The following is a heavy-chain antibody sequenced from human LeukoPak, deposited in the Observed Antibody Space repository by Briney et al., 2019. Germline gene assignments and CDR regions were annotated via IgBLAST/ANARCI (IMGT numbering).Heavy chain of an antibody. CDR3: APASYYDSSGYYLDY. Sequence: PGGSLRLSCAASGFTFSSYGMHWVRQAPGKGLEWVAFIRYDGSNKYYADSVKGRFTISRDNSKNTLYLQMNNLRAEDTAVYYCAPASYYDSSGYYLDYWGQGTLVTVSS. J-gene: IGHJ4*02. D-gene: IGHD3-22*01. CDR2: IRYDGSNK. CDR1: GFTFSSYG. V-gene: IGHV3-30*02.